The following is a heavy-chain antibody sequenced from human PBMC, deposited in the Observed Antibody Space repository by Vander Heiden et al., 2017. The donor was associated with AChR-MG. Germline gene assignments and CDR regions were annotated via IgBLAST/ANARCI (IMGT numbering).Heavy chain of an antibody. Sequence: EVQLVEPGGGLVQPVGSLRLPCAASGFTFSSYSMNWVRQAPGKGLEWVSYISSSSSTIYYADSVKGRFTISRDNAKNSLYLQMNSLRAEDTAVYYCARSIRGWGQGTLVTVSS. V-gene: IGHV3-48*01. J-gene: IGHJ4*02. CDR3: ARSIRG. CDR1: GFTFSSYS. CDR2: ISSSSSTI. D-gene: IGHD3-3*02.